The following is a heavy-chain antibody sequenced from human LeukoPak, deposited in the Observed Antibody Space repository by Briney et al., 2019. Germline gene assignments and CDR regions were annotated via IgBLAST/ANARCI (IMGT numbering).Heavy chain of an antibody. Sequence: PGGSLRLSCAASGITFSSYAVSWVRQAPGKGLEWVSSISSSSSYIYYADSVKGRFTISRDNAKNSLYLQMNSLRAEDTAVYYCARACSGGSCYVFDYWGQGTLVTVSS. J-gene: IGHJ4*02. CDR3: ARACSGGSCYVFDY. CDR1: GITFSSYA. CDR2: ISSSSSYI. V-gene: IGHV3-21*01. D-gene: IGHD2-15*01.